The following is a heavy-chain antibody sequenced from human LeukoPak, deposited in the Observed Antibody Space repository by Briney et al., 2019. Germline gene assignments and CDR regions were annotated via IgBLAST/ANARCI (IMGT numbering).Heavy chain of an antibody. Sequence: GGSLRLSCAASGFSLSSFQMNWVRQAPGKGLEWIAYISDSGTTEYYADSVKGRFTISRDNAKNSLYLQMNSLTGEDTALYYCARDGTTNRYNWFDSWGQGTLVTVSS. CDR2: ISDSGTTE. V-gene: IGHV3-48*03. J-gene: IGHJ5*01. CDR3: ARDGTTNRYNWFDS. CDR1: GFSLSSFQ. D-gene: IGHD2-8*01.